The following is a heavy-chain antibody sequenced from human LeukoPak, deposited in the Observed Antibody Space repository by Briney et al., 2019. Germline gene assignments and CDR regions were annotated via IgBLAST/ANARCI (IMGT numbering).Heavy chain of an antibody. V-gene: IGHV3-74*01. D-gene: IGHD2/OR15-2a*01. J-gene: IGHJ4*02. CDR3: VSFYETY. CDR2: INSDGSWT. Sequence: GGSLRLSCVASGNYWMHWVRQAPGKGLVWVSHINSDGSWTSYADSVKGRFTISKDNAKNTVYPQMNSLRAEDTAVYYCVSFYETYWGRGPLVTVSS. CDR1: GNYW.